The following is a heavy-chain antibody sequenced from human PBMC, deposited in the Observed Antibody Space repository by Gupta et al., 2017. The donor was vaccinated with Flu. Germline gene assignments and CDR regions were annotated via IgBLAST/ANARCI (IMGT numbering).Heavy chain of an antibody. CDR1: GSPFTNYA. D-gene: IGHD3-10*01. CDR3: ANSFG. V-gene: IGHV3-23*01. CDR2: VSSGGGVT. Sequence: ELQFLESGGGFEQPGGSLGLSFAASGSPFTNYAMNWVRQAPGKGLEWVSAVSSGGGVTYYADSVKGRFTISRDNSQKTLSLQMNSLRADDTAIYYCANSFGWGQGTLVTVSA. J-gene: IGHJ4*02.